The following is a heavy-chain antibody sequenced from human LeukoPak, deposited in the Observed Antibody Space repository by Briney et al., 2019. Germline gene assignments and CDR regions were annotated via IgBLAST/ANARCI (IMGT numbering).Heavy chain of an antibody. J-gene: IGHJ2*01. CDR3: ARDWVVTSYWYFDL. CDR1: GFSISSGYY. CDR2: IYRSGNT. V-gene: IGHV4-38-2*02. D-gene: IGHD2-21*02. Sequence: PLETLSLTCAVSGFSISSGYYWGWIRPPPGKGLEYIGSIYRSGNTYYNPSLKSRVTISVDTSKNQFFLKLSSVTAADTAVYYCARDWVVTSYWYFDLWGRGTLVTVSS.